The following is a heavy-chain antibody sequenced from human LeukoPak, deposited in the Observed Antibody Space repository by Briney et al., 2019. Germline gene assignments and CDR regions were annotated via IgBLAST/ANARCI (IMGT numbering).Heavy chain of an antibody. Sequence: TGGSLRLSCAASGFTFSTYSVNWVRQAPGKGLEWVSSISSSSSYIYYADSVKGRFTISRDNAKNSLYLQMNSLRAEDTAVYYCARDLYCSSTSCSNGYWGQGTLVTVSS. CDR3: ARDLYCSSTSCSNGY. CDR1: GFTFSTYS. V-gene: IGHV3-21*01. D-gene: IGHD2-2*01. J-gene: IGHJ4*02. CDR2: ISSSSSYI.